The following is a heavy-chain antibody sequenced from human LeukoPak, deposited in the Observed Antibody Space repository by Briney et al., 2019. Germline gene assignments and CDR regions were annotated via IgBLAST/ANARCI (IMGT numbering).Heavy chain of an antibody. CDR1: GYSFTDYY. CDR2: INPNSGGT. D-gene: IGHD6-19*01. CDR3: ARDLIAVAGIGWFDP. J-gene: IGHJ5*02. V-gene: IGHV1-2*02. Sequence: ASVKVSCKTSGYSFTDYYMHWVRQAPGQGLEWMGWINPNSGGTNYAQKFQGRVTMTRDTSISTAYMELSRLRSDDTAVYYCARDLIAVAGIGWFDPWGQGTLVTVSS.